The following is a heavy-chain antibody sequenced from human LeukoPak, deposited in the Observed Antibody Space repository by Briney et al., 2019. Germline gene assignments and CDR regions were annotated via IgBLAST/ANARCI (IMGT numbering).Heavy chain of an antibody. V-gene: IGHV4-4*09. CDR2: IYTSGST. CDR1: GGSISSYY. J-gene: IGHJ4*02. CDR3: ARTTAMGGHYYFDY. D-gene: IGHD5-18*01. Sequence: SETLSLTCTVSGGSISSYYWSWIRQPPEKGLEWIGYIYTSGSTNYNPSLKSRVTISVDTSKNQFSLKLSSVTAADTAVYYCARTTAMGGHYYFDYWGQGTLVTVSS.